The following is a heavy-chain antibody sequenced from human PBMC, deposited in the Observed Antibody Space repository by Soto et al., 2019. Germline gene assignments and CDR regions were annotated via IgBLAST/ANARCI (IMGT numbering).Heavy chain of an antibody. J-gene: IGHJ6*02. V-gene: IGHV3-7*01. CDR3: ARDADASGWYHSGMDV. CDR1: KFSLSSYW. CDR2: IKQDGSEK. D-gene: IGHD6-19*01. Sequence: GGSLRLSCAASKFSLSSYWMNWVRQVPGKGLEWVAKIKQDGSEKYYVDSVKGRFIISRDNAKNSLYLQMNSLSAEDTAVYYCARDADASGWYHSGMDVWGQGTMVTVSS.